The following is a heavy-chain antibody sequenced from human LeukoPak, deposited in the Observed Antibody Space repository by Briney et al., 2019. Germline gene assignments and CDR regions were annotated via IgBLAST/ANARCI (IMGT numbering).Heavy chain of an antibody. J-gene: IGHJ3*02. CDR1: GGSISSYY. Sequence: PSETLSLTCTVSGGSISSYYWSWIRQPPGKGLEWIGYIYYSGSTNYNPSLKSRVTISVDTSKNQFSLKLSSVTAADTAVYYCARGCGGNRMAFDIWGQGTMVTVSS. D-gene: IGHD4-23*01. CDR2: IYYSGST. CDR3: ARGCGGNRMAFDI. V-gene: IGHV4-59*01.